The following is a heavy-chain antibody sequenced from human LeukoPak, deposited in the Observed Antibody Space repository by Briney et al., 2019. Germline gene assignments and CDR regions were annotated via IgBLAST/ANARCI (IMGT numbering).Heavy chain of an antibody. CDR2: IRSKAYGGTT. V-gene: IGHV3-49*04. J-gene: IGHJ6*03. D-gene: IGHD5-18*01. Sequence: PGGSLRLSCTASGFTFGDYAMSWVRQAPGKGLEWVGFIRSKAYGGTTEYAASVKGRFTISRDDSKSIAYLQMNSLKTEDTAVYYCTRGAHAVQIKQLWSPIYYYYYMDVWGKGTTVTISS. CDR3: TRGAHAVQIKQLWSPIYYYYYMDV. CDR1: GFTFGDYA.